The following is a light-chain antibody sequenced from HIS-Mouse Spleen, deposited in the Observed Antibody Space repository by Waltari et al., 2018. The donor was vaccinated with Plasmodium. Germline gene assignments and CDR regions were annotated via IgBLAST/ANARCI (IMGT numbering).Light chain of an antibody. CDR1: ALPKKY. Sequence: SYELTQPPSVSVSPGQKARITCSGDALPKKYAYWYQQESGRAPVLVIYDDSKRPSGIPVRFSGSSSWTMATLTISGAQVADEADYFCYSTDSSGNHRVFGGGTKLTVL. V-gene: IGLV3-10*01. J-gene: IGLJ3*02. CDR3: YSTDSSGNHRV. CDR2: DDS.